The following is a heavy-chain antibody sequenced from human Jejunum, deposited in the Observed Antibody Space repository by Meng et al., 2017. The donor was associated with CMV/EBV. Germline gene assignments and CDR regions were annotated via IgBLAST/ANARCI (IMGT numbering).Heavy chain of an antibody. D-gene: IGHD1-26*01. CDR2: INAYNGDT. Sequence: QAQPVQSGGEVXXXXXSXKVSCKASGYTFTNYGITWVRQAPGQGLEWMGWINAYNGDTNYAQTLQGRVTMTTDTSTSTAYMELRSLRSDDTAVYYCARVEVGITSGDYWGQGTLVTVSS. J-gene: IGHJ4*02. V-gene: IGHV1-18*01. CDR1: GYTFTNYG. CDR3: ARVEVGITSGDY.